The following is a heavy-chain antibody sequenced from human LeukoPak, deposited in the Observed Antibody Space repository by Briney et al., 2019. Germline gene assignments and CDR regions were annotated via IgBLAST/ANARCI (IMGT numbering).Heavy chain of an antibody. D-gene: IGHD6-19*01. V-gene: IGHV1-2*02. Sequence: ASVKVSCRASGYTFTSYGMSWVRQAPGQGLEWMGWINPNSGGTNYAQKFQGRVTMTRDTSISTAYMELSRLRSDDTAVYYCARGRVAGYNWFDPWGQGTLVTVSS. CDR3: ARGRVAGYNWFDP. J-gene: IGHJ5*02. CDR2: INPNSGGT. CDR1: GYTFTSYG.